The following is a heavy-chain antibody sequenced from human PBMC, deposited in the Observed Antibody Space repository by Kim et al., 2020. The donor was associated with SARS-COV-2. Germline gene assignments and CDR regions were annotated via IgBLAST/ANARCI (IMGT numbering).Heavy chain of an antibody. J-gene: IGHJ4*02. Sequence: SETLSLTCTVSGGSVSSGSYYWSWIRQPPGKGLEWIGYIYYSGSTNYNPSLKSRVTISVDTSKNQFSLKLSSVTAADTAVYYCASEVFEPWYFDYWGQGTLVTVSS. CDR1: GGSVSSGSYY. CDR2: IYYSGST. D-gene: IGHD3-9*01. V-gene: IGHV4-61*01. CDR3: ASEVFEPWYFDY.